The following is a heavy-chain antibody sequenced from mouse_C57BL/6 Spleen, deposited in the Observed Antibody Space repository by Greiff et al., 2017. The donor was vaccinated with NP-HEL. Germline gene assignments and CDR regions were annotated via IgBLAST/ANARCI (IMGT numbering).Heavy chain of an antibody. D-gene: IGHD2-3*01. CDR2: IYPGSGNT. CDR1: GYSFTSYY. Sequence: VQLQESGPELVKPGASVKISCKASGYSFTSYYIHWVKQRPGQGLEWIGWIYPGSGNTKYNEKFKGKATLTADTSSSTAYMQLSSLTSEDSAVYYCARSGYYTFDYWGQGTTLTVSS. J-gene: IGHJ2*01. V-gene: IGHV1-66*01. CDR3: ARSGYYTFDY.